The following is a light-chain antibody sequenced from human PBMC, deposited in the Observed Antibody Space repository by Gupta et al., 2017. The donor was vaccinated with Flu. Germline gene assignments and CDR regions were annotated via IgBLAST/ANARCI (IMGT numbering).Light chain of an antibody. CDR3: QQYDNCPWT. CDR2: TAS. J-gene: IGKJ1*01. CDR1: QSIGGW. V-gene: IGKV1-5*03. Sequence: TLSASGGDRVTITCRASQSIGGWLAWYQQKPGKAPKLLMSTASSVGSGVPSRFSGSGSGTEFTLTISSLQPDDFATYYCQQYDNCPWTFGQGTKVEIK.